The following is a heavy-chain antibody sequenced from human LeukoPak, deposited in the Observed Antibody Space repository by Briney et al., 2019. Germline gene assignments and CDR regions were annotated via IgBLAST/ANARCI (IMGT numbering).Heavy chain of an antibody. CDR2: IYYTGST. CDR1: GGSISSHY. J-gene: IGHJ5*02. D-gene: IGHD1-14*01. CDR3: ASNPNTGSAFDP. Sequence: PSETLSLTCTVSGGSISSHYWNWIRQPPGKGLEWIGYIYYTGSTNYHPSLKSLVTISVDTSKTQFSLKLSSVTAADTAVYYCASNPNTGSAFDPWRQGTLVTVSS. V-gene: IGHV4-59*08.